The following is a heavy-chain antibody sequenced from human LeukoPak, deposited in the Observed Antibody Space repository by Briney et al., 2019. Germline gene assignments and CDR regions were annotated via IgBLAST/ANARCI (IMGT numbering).Heavy chain of an antibody. D-gene: IGHD3-22*01. Sequence: ASVKVSCKASGYTFSNHDFNWMRQATGQGLEWMGWMNPNSGATGYAQKFQGRVTITADESTSTAYMELSSLRSEDTAVYYCARDRGSSGYSVFYYYYGMDVWGQGTTVTVSS. CDR2: MNPNSGAT. J-gene: IGHJ6*02. CDR3: ARDRGSSGYSVFYYYYGMDV. V-gene: IGHV1-8*01. CDR1: GYTFSNHD.